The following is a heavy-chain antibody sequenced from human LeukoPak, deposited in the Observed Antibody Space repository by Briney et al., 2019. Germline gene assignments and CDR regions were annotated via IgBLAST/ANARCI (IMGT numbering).Heavy chain of an antibody. CDR2: IHYSGST. CDR3: ARELIGLWFGDQNWFDP. J-gene: IGHJ5*02. D-gene: IGHD3-10*01. Sequence: SETLSLTCTVSGGSISSSSYYWGWIRQPPGKGLEWIVSIHYSGSTYYNPSLKSRVTISVDTSKNQFSLKLSSVTAADTAVYYCARELIGLWFGDQNWFDPWGQGTLVTVSS. CDR1: GGSISSSSYY. V-gene: IGHV4-39*07.